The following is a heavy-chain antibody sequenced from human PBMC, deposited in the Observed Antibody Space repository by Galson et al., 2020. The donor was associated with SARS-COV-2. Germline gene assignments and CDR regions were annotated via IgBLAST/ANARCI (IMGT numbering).Heavy chain of an antibody. D-gene: IGHD2-15*01. Sequence: GESLKISCAASGFTVSSNYMSWVRQAPGKGLEWVLVIYSGGSTYYADSVKGRFTISRDNSKNTLYLQMNSLRAEDTAVYYCARDYRDIVWGQGTLVTVSS. J-gene: IGHJ4*02. CDR1: GFTVSSNY. CDR3: ARDYRDIV. CDR2: IYSGGST. V-gene: IGHV3-66*01.